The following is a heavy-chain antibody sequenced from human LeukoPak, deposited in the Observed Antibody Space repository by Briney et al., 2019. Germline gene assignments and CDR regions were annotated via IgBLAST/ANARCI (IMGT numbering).Heavy chain of an antibody. CDR1: GFTVSSSY. D-gene: IGHD6-19*01. J-gene: IGHJ4*02. Sequence: GGSLRLSCAASGFTVSSSYMSWVRQAPGKGLEWVSVIYSGGSTYYADSVKGRFTISRDNSKNTLYLRMNSLRAEDTAVYYCARRSSGWYYFDYWGQGTLVTVSS. CDR3: ARRSSGWYYFDY. V-gene: IGHV3-66*01. CDR2: IYSGGST.